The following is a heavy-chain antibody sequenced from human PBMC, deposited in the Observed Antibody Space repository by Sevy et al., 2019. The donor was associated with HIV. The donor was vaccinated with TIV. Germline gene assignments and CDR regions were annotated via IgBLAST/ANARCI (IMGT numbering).Heavy chain of an antibody. J-gene: IGHJ4*02. CDR3: TRWKAAQSIFDY. V-gene: IGHV3-49*04. D-gene: IGHD6-13*01. Sequence: GGYLRLSCTASGFTFGDYCMSWVRQAPGKGLEWVAFLKSDVYGGTVDNAASVRGRFVISRDDSKTIAYLQMNDLKTEETGVYHCTRWKAAQSIFDYWGQGALVLVSS. CDR2: LKSDVYGGTV. CDR1: GFTFGDYC.